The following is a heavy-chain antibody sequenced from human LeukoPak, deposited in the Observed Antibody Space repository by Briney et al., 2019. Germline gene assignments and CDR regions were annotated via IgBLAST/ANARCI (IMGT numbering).Heavy chain of an antibody. CDR1: GFTFSSYS. CDR3: ARRSQMTGYYNYYYYGMDV. V-gene: IGHV3-48*02. Sequence: GGSLRLSCAASGFTFSSYSMNWVRQAPGKGLEWVSYISSSSTIYYADSVKGRFTISRDNAKNSLYLQMNSLRDEDTAVYYCARRSQMTGYYNYYYYGMDVSGQGTTVTVSS. CDR2: ISSSSTI. D-gene: IGHD3-9*01. J-gene: IGHJ6*02.